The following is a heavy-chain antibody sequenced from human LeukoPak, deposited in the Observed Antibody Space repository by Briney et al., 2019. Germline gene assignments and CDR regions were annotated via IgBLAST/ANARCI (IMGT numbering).Heavy chain of an antibody. CDR3: ARDMGIQLWLFDY. Sequence: GGSLRLSCAASGFTFSSYWMHWVRQAPGKGLVWVSRINSDGSSPSYADSVKGRFTISRDNAKNTLYLQMNSLRAEDTAVYYCARDMGIQLWLFDYWGQGTLVTVSS. J-gene: IGHJ4*02. CDR2: INSDGSSP. CDR1: GFTFSSYW. D-gene: IGHD5-18*01. V-gene: IGHV3-74*01.